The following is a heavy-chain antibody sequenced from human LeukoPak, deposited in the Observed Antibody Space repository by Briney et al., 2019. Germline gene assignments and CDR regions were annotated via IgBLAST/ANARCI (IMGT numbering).Heavy chain of an antibody. CDR2: MNPNSGNT. CDR1: GYTFTSYD. Sequence: GASVKVSCKASGYTFTSYDINWVRPATGQGLEWMGWMNPNSGNTGYAQKFLGRVTITRNPSISTAYMELSSLRSEDTAVYYCARGVTDGSGNYPLDYWGQGTLVTVSS. V-gene: IGHV1-8*03. D-gene: IGHD3-10*01. J-gene: IGHJ4*02. CDR3: ARGVTDGSGNYPLDY.